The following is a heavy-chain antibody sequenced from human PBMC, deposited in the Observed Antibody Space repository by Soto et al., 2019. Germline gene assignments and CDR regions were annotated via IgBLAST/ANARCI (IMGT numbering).Heavy chain of an antibody. V-gene: IGHV3-13*05. D-gene: IGHD2-15*01. CDR3: ARAYSGRLPRRADYYFAMDV. CDR2: IGAADDP. Sequence: PGGSLRLSCAASGFTFSSHWMHWVRQAPGKGVVWVSAIGAADDPYYLGSVKGRFTISRENAKNSLYLQMNSLRAEDTAVYYCARAYSGRLPRRADYYFAMDVWGQGTRVTVSS. CDR1: GFTFSSHW. J-gene: IGHJ6*02.